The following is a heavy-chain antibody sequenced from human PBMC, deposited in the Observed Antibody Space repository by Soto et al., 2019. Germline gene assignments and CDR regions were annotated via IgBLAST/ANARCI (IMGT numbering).Heavy chain of an antibody. D-gene: IGHD1-1*01. J-gene: IGHJ4*02. CDR3: ERGRYGDY. V-gene: IGHV1-18*01. Sequence: QVHLVQSGAEVKKPGASVKVSCKGSGYGFTTYGITWVRQAPGQGLEWMAWISAHNGNTNYAQKLQGRVTVTRDTSTTTAYMELRSLRSDDTAVYYCERGRYGDYWGQGALGTVSS. CDR2: ISAHNGNT. CDR1: GYGFTTYG.